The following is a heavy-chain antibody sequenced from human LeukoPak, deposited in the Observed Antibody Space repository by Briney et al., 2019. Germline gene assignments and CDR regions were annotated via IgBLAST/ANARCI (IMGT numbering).Heavy chain of an antibody. CDR1: GGSISSNIYY. D-gene: IGHD2-15*01. J-gene: IGHJ3*02. Sequence: PSETLSLTCTASGGSISSNIYYWGWIRQLPGKGLEWVGSVYYSGSTFYNPSLKSRVTISVDTSKNQFSLKLSSVTAADTAVYYCARDTKYSWNAFDIWGQGTMVTVSS. V-gene: IGHV4-39*07. CDR2: VYYSGST. CDR3: ARDTKYSWNAFDI.